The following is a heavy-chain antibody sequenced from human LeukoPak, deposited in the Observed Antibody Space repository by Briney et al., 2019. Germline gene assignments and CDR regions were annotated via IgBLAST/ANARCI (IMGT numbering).Heavy chain of an antibody. J-gene: IGHJ4*02. CDR3: AILGGQWLDIDY. D-gene: IGHD6-19*01. V-gene: IGHV4-30-4*01. Sequence: SQTLSLTCTVSGGSISSGDYYWSWIRQPPGKGLEWIGYIYYSGSTYYNPSLKSRATISVDTSKNQFSLRLSSVTAADTAVYYWAILGGQWLDIDYWGQGTLVTASS. CDR1: GGSISSGDYY. CDR2: IYYSGST.